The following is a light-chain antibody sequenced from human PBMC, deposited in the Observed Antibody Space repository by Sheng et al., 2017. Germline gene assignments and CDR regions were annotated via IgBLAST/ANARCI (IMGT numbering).Light chain of an antibody. Sequence: EIVMTQSPATLSVSPGERATLSCRASQSVSSDLAWYQQKPGQAPRLLIYDAFQRATGTPARFSGSGSVTDFTLTISSLEPEDFAVYYCHQRKTWPGSFGQGTNLEIK. CDR1: QSVSSD. CDR3: HQRKTWPGS. J-gene: IGKJ2*03. CDR2: DAF. V-gene: IGKV3-11*01.